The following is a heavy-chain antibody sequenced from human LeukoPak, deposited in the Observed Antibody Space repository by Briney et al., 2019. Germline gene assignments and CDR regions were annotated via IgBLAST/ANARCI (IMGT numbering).Heavy chain of an antibody. CDR3: ARGRTYYYDTSGYYPSIYYGMDV. V-gene: IGHV4-34*01. CDR2: INHSGST. D-gene: IGHD3-22*01. CDR1: GGSFSGYY. J-gene: IGHJ6*02. Sequence: SETLSLTCAVYGGSFSGYYWSWIRQPPGKGLEWIGEINHSGSTNYNPSLKSRVTISVDTSKNQFSLKLTSVTAADTAVYYCARGRTYYYDTSGYYPSIYYGMDVWGQGTTVIVSS.